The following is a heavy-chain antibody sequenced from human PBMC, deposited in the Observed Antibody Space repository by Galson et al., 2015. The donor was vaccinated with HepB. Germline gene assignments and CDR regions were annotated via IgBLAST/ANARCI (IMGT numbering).Heavy chain of an antibody. V-gene: IGHV4-31*03. CDR3: ASYPVGFRGVVNWYFDL. D-gene: IGHD3-10*01. Sequence: TLSLTCTVSGGSISSGGYYWSWIRQHPGKGLEWIGYIYYSGSTYYNPSLKSRVTISVDTSKNQFSLKLSSVTAADTAVYYCASYPVGFRGVVNWYFDLWGRGTLVTVSS. CDR2: IYYSGST. J-gene: IGHJ2*01. CDR1: GGSISSGGYY.